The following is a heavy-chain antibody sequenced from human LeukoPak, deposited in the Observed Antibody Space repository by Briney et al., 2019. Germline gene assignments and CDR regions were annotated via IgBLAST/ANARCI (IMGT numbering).Heavy chain of an antibody. V-gene: IGHV3-23*01. D-gene: IGHD6-19*01. Sequence: GGSLGLSCAASGFTFSSYAMSWVRQASGKGLEWVSAISGSGGSTYYADPVKGRFTISRDNSKNTLYLQMNSLRAEDTAVYYCAKDKEQWLVGFSLDYWGQGTLVTVSS. J-gene: IGHJ4*02. CDR1: GFTFSSYA. CDR3: AKDKEQWLVGFSLDY. CDR2: ISGSGGST.